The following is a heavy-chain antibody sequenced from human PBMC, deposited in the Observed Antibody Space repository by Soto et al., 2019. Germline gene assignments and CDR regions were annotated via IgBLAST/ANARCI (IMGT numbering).Heavy chain of an antibody. V-gene: IGHV4-34*01. J-gene: IGHJ6*02. CDR1: GGSFSGYY. CDR2: INHSGST. D-gene: IGHD2-15*01. CDR3: ARGLISLYYYYGMDV. Sequence: LSLTCAVYGGSFSGYYWSWIRQPPGKGLEWIGEINHSGSTNYNPSLKSRVTISVDTSKNQFSLKLSSVTAADTAVYYCARGLISLYYYYGMDVWGQGTTVTVSS.